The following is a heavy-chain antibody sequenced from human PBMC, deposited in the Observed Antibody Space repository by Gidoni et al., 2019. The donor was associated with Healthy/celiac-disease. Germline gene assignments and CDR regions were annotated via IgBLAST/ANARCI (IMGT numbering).Heavy chain of an antibody. J-gene: IGHJ4*02. D-gene: IGHD3-10*01. CDR1: GFPFSSYA. CDR2: ISGSGGST. V-gene: IGHV3-23*01. Sequence: EVQLLESGGGLVQPGGSLRLSCAASGFPFSSYALSWVRQAPGKGLEWVSAISGSGGSTYYADSVKGRFTISRDNSKNTLYLQMNSLRAEDTAVYYCAKVGFITMVRGVIPPFDYWGQGTLVTVSS. CDR3: AKVGFITMVRGVIPPFDY.